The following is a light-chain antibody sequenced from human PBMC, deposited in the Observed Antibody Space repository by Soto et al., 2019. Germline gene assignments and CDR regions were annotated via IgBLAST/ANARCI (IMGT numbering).Light chain of an antibody. Sequence: QTVVTQEPSFSVSPGGTVTLTCGLSSGSVSISYYPSWYQQTPGQAPRTLIYNTNTRSSGVPDRFSGSILGNRAALTITGAQAEDESDYYCVLYMGSGVWVFGGGTQRTVL. CDR2: NTN. CDR1: SGSVSISYY. J-gene: IGLJ3*02. CDR3: VLYMGSGVWV. V-gene: IGLV8-61*01.